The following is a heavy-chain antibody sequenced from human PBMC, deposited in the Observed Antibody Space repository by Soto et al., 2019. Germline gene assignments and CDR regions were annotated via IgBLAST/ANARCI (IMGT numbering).Heavy chain of an antibody. CDR1: GGSFSGYY. CDR3: ARVRRWLPEEMVDL. J-gene: IGHJ5*02. CDR2: VNDSGNS. V-gene: IGHV4-34*01. D-gene: IGHD5-12*01. Sequence: QVQLHQWGAGQLRASETLSLTCGVSGGSFSGYYWSWIRQPPGKGLEWIGEVNDSGNSNYNPSLKRRVVISVDPPKNEFSLKMNTVTAADTGVYYCARVRRWLPEEMVDLWGQGALVTVSS.